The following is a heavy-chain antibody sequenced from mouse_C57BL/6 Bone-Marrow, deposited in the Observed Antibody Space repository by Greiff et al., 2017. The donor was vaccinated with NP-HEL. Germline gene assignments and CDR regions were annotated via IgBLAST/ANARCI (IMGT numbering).Heavy chain of an antibody. Sequence: EVKVVESGGGLVKPGGSLKLSCAASGFTFSSYTMSWVRQTPEKRLEWVATISGGGGNTYYPDSVKGRFTISRDNAKNTLYLQMSSLRSEDTALYYCARDSNYDFYAMDYWGQGTSVTVSS. D-gene: IGHD2-5*01. J-gene: IGHJ4*01. CDR3: ARDSNYDFYAMDY. V-gene: IGHV5-9*01. CDR2: ISGGGGNT. CDR1: GFTFSSYT.